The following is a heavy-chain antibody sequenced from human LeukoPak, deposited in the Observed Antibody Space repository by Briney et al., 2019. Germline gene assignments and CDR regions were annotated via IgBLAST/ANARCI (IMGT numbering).Heavy chain of an antibody. J-gene: IGHJ4*02. CDR3: ARGRTTGEFDY. CDR2: INPIFHTP. Sequence: SVKVSCKASGGAFSSHAISWVRQAPGQGLEWMGGINPIFHTPTYAQKFQGRLTITKDESMSTASMDLSSLISDDTAVYCARGRTTGEFDYWGQGTLVTVSS. D-gene: IGHD4-11*01. V-gene: IGHV1-69*05. CDR1: GGAFSSHA.